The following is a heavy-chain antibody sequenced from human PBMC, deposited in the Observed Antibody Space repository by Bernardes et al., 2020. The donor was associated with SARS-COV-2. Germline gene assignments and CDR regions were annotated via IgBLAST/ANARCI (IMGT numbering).Heavy chain of an antibody. CDR3: ARLYDSRYYYYGMDV. J-gene: IGHJ6*02. V-gene: IGHV4-39*01. CDR2: IYYSGST. Sequence: SATLSLTCTVSGGSISSSSYYWGWIRQPPGKGLEWIGSIYYSGSTYYNPSLKSRVTISVDTSKNQFSLKLSSVTAADTAVYYCARLYDSRYYYYGMDVWGQGTTVTVSS. CDR1: GGSISSSSYY. D-gene: IGHD2-2*02.